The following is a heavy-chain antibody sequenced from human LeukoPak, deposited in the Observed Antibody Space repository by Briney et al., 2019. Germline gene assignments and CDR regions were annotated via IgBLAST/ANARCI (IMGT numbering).Heavy chain of an antibody. Sequence: ASVKVSCKASGYTFTSNGISWVRQAPGQGLEWMGWINPNSGGTNYAQKFQGRVTMTRDTSISTAYMELSRLRSDDTAVYYCAVVGAPSPSNTDAFDIWGQGTMVTVSS. V-gene: IGHV1-2*02. CDR1: GYTFTSNG. D-gene: IGHD1-26*01. CDR2: INPNSGGT. J-gene: IGHJ3*02. CDR3: AVVGAPSPSNTDAFDI.